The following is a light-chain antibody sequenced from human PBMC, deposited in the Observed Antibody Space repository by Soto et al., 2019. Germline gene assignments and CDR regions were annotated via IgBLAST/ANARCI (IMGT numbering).Light chain of an antibody. Sequence: DIQMTQSPSTLSASVGDRVTITCRASQSISSWLAWYQQKPGKAPKLLIYKASSLGSGVPSRFSGSGSGTEFTLTISSLQPDDFATYYCQQYNSHSSYTFGQGTKLEIE. CDR2: KAS. CDR3: QQYNSHSSYT. V-gene: IGKV1-5*03. J-gene: IGKJ2*01. CDR1: QSISSW.